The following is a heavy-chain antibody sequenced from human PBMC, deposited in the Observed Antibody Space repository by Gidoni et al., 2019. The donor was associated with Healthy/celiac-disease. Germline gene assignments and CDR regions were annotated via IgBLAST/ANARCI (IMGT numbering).Heavy chain of an antibody. D-gene: IGHD2-8*01. V-gene: IGHV3-9*01. CDR3: AKSAEWYAFDI. J-gene: IGHJ3*02. CDR2: ISWNSGSI. CDR1: GFTFDDYA. Sequence: EVQLVESGGGLVQPGRSLRLSFAASGFTFDDYAMHWVRQAPGKGLEWVSGISWNSGSIGYADSVKGRFTISRDNAKNSLYLQMNSLRAEDTALYYCAKSAEWYAFDIWGQGTMVTVSS.